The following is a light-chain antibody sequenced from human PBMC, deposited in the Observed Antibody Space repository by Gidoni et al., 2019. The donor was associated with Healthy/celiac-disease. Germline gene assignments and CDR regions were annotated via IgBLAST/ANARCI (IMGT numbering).Light chain of an antibody. CDR3: QKYNSAPP. Sequence: DIQMTQSPSSLSASVGDRVTITCRASQGISNYLAWYQQKPGKVPKLLIYAASTLQSGVPSRFSGSGSGTDFTLTIRSLQPEDVATYYCQKYNSAPPFGGXTKVEIK. V-gene: IGKV1-27*01. J-gene: IGKJ4*01. CDR2: AAS. CDR1: QGISNY.